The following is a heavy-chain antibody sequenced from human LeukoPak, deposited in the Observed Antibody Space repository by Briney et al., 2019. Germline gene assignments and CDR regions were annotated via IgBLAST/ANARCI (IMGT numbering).Heavy chain of an antibody. CDR1: GFTFSSYS. CDR2: ISSSSYI. J-gene: IGHJ6*03. CDR3: ARITYYDILTGYSTAMDV. V-gene: IGHV3-21*01. Sequence: PGGSLRLSCAASGFTFSSYSMNWVRQAPGKGLEWVSSISSSSYIYYADSVKGRFTISRDNAKNSLYLQMNSLRAEDTAVYYCARITYYDILTGYSTAMDVWGKGTTVTVSS. D-gene: IGHD3-9*01.